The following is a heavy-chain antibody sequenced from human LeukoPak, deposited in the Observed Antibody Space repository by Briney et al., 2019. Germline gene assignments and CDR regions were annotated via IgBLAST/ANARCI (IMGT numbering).Heavy chain of an antibody. V-gene: IGHV4-4*07. CDR1: GGTISSYY. CDR3: ARKGSSGWYDPFDY. D-gene: IGHD6-19*01. Sequence: PSETLSLTCTVSGGTISSYYWSWVRQPAGKGLEWIGHIYTSWSTNYNPSLKSRVTMSVETSKNQFSLKLSSVTAADTAVYYCARKGSSGWYDPFDYWGQGTLVTVSS. CDR2: IYTSWST. J-gene: IGHJ4*02.